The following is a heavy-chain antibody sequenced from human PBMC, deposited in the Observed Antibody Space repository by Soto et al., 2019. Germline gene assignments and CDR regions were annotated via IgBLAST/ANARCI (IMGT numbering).Heavy chain of an antibody. V-gene: IGHV1-18*01. J-gene: IGHJ6*02. CDR3: ARDGYYDSSGYNDDLHYYYGMAV. CDR1: GYTFTSYG. Sequence: QVQLVQSGAEVKKPGASVKVSCQASGYTFTSYGISWVRQAPGQGLEWMGWISAYNGNTNYAQKLQGRVTMTTDTSTSTAYMELRSLRSDDTAVYYCARDGYYDSSGYNDDLHYYYGMAVRGQGTTVTVS. D-gene: IGHD3-22*01. CDR2: ISAYNGNT.